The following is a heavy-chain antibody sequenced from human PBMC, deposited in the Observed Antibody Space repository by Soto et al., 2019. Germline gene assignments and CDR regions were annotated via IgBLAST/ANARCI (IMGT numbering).Heavy chain of an antibody. V-gene: IGHV3-21*01. Sequence: EVQLVESGGGLVKPGGSLRLSCAASGFTFSTYSMSWVRQAPGKGLEWVSSISPSSTYIHYADSVKGRFTISRDNAEKSLYRTMNSLRAEDTAVYYCARVGGGVVVVPGANRGDFWGQGTLVTVSS. CDR2: ISPSSTYI. D-gene: IGHD2-2*01. J-gene: IGHJ4*02. CDR1: GFTFSTYS. CDR3: ARVGGGVVVVPGANRGDF.